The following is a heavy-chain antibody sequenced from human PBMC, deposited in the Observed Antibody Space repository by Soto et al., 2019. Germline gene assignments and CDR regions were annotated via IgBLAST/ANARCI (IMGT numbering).Heavy chain of an antibody. Sequence: ASVKVSCKASGYTFTGYYMHWVRQAPGQGLEWMGWINPNSGGTNYAQTFQGRVTMTRDTSISTAYMELSRLRSDDTAVYYCASPSKGWLDPFDYWGQGTLVTVSS. CDR3: ASPSKGWLDPFDY. D-gene: IGHD6-19*01. J-gene: IGHJ4*02. CDR2: INPNSGGT. CDR1: GYTFTGYY. V-gene: IGHV1-2*02.